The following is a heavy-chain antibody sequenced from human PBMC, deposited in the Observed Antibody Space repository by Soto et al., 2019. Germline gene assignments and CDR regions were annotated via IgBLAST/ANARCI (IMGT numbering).Heavy chain of an antibody. D-gene: IGHD6-19*01. CDR3: ARAPRGWNWFDP. CDR1: GGSISSYY. V-gene: IGHV4-59*01. CDR2: IYYSGST. J-gene: IGHJ5*02. Sequence: SETLSLTCTVSGGSISSYYWSWIRQPPGKGLEWIGYIYYSGSTNYNPSLKSRVTISVDTSKNQFSLKLSSVTAADTAVYYCARAPRGWNWFDPWGQGTLVTVSS.